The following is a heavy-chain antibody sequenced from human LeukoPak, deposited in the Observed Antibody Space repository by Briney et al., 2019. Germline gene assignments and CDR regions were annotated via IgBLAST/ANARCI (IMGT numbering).Heavy chain of an antibody. J-gene: IGHJ4*02. Sequence: PGGSLRLSCVASGFTFSNYGMHWARQAPGKGLEWVAVISSDERTTYYADSVKGRFTISRDLSKSTLYLRMDSLTGEDTAVYYCAKEKAHAHPVDYWGQGTLVTVSS. V-gene: IGHV3-30*18. CDR2: ISSDERTT. CDR1: GFTFSNYG. CDR3: AKEKAHAHPVDY.